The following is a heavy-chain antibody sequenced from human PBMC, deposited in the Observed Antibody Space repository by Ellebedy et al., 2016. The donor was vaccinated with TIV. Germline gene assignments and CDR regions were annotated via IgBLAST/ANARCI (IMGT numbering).Heavy chain of an antibody. D-gene: IGHD3-9*01. CDR1: GYTFTNYA. J-gene: IGHJ6*02. Sequence: AASVKVSCKASGYTFTNYAISWVRQAPGQGIEWLGWISGYNGNTNYPQRFQGRVTMTTRTSPRTSYLELRTLRADDTAVYYCARAEVSPWLEGVNGLDVWGQGTTVTVSS. CDR3: ARAEVSPWLEGVNGLDV. V-gene: IGHV1-18*01. CDR2: ISGYNGNT.